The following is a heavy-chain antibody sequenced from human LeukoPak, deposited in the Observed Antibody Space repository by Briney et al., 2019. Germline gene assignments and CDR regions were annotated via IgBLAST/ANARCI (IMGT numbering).Heavy chain of an antibody. CDR3: TRESGAFSPFGF. Sequence: SGTLSLTCAVSGGSIMTTNWWSWVRQPPGKGLEWIGEVHLSGATNYNLSLESRVSMSIDTSKNQMSLKLTSVTAADTAIYFCTRESGAFSPFGFWGQGTLVTVSS. V-gene: IGHV4-4*02. J-gene: IGHJ4*02. CDR2: VHLSGAT. CDR1: GGSIMTTNW. D-gene: IGHD1-26*01.